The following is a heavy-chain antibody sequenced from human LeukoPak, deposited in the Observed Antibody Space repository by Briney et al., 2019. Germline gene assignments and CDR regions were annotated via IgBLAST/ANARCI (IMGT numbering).Heavy chain of an antibody. J-gene: IGHJ6*03. D-gene: IGHD2-2*01. CDR3: AKDAYDCSSTSCYWRGYYYYYMDV. V-gene: IGHV3-23*01. CDR1: GFTFSSYA. CDR2: ISGNGGST. Sequence: GGSLRLSCAASGFTFSSYAMSWVRQAPGKGLEWVSAISGNGGSTYYADSVKGRFTISRDNSKNTLYLQMNSLRAEDTAVYYCAKDAYDCSSTSCYWRGYYYYYMDVWGKGTTVTVSS.